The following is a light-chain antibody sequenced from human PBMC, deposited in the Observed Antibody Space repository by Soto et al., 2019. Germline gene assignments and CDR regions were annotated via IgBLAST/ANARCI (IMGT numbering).Light chain of an antibody. CDR2: RNN. V-gene: IGLV1-47*01. CDR1: SSNIGSNY. J-gene: IGLJ1*01. CDR3: AALDDSLSGQV. Sequence: QSVLTQPPSASGTPGQRVTISCSGSSSNIGSNYVYWYQQLPGTAPKLLIYRNNQRPSGVPDRFSGSKSGTSASLAISGLRSEDEADYDCAALDDSLSGQVFGTGTKVTVL.